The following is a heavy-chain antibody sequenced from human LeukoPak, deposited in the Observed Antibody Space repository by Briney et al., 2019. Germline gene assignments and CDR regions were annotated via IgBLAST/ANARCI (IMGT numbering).Heavy chain of an antibody. J-gene: IGHJ5*02. Sequence: ASVKVSCKAPGYTFTSYYMHWVRQATGQGLEWMGWMNPNSGNTGYAQKFQGRVTMTRNTSISTAYMELSSLRSEDTAVYYCARGNYYYDSSGYPSWGQGTLVTVSS. CDR2: MNPNSGNT. CDR1: GYTFTSYY. D-gene: IGHD3-22*01. V-gene: IGHV1-8*02. CDR3: ARGNYYYDSSGYPS.